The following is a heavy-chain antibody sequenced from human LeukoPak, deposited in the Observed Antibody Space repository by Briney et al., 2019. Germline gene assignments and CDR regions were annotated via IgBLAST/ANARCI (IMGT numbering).Heavy chain of an antibody. CDR1: GFTVSSNY. J-gene: IGHJ4*02. D-gene: IGHD3-10*01. CDR3: TRDHYGSGSSR. Sequence: GGSLRLSCAASGFTVSSNYMSWFRQAPGKGLEWVGFIRSKAYGGTTEYAASVKGRFTISRDDSKSIAYLQMNSLKTEDTAVYYCTRDHYGSGSSRWGQGTLVTVSS. V-gene: IGHV3-49*03. CDR2: IRSKAYGGTT.